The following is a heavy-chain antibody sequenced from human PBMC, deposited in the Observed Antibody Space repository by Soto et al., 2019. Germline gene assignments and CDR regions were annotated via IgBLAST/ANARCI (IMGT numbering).Heavy chain of an antibody. CDR1: GYIFGDFG. J-gene: IGHJ4*02. CDR3: SKIFGSGTYLPDY. D-gene: IGHD3-10*01. Sequence: GGSLRLSCTASGYIFGDFGVSWFRQAPGKGLEWVAFIRSRAYGGTMEYAASVKGRFIITRDDSKSIAYLQMNGLKTEDTAVYYCSKIFGSGTYLPDYWGQGTLVTVSS. CDR2: IRSRAYGGTM. V-gene: IGHV3-49*03.